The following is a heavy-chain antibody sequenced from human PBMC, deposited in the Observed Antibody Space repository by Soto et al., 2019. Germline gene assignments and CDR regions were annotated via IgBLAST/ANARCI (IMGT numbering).Heavy chain of an antibody. CDR2: IYSGGST. J-gene: IGHJ4*02. CDR1: GFTVSSNY. D-gene: IGHD6-19*01. V-gene: IGHV3-53*04. CDR3: ARGEADSSGWYSFDY. Sequence: EVQLVESGGGLVQPGGSLRLSCAASGFTVSSNYMSWVRQAPGKGLEWVPVIYSGGSTYYADSLKGRFTISRHNSKNTLYLQMNSLRAEDTAVDYCARGEADSSGWYSFDYRGQGTLVTVSS.